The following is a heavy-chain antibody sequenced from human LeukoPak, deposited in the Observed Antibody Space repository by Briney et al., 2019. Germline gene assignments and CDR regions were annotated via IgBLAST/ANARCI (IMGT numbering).Heavy chain of an antibody. CDR2: ISGSGGST. D-gene: IGHD6-13*01. J-gene: IGHJ4*02. Sequence: GGSLRLSCAASGFTFSSYAMSWVRQAPGKGLEWVSAISGSGGSTYYAGSVKGRFTISRDNSKNTLYLQMNSLRAEDTAVYYCAKDHSGSWYVFGHWGQGTLVTVSS. V-gene: IGHV3-23*01. CDR1: GFTFSSYA. CDR3: AKDHSGSWYVFGH.